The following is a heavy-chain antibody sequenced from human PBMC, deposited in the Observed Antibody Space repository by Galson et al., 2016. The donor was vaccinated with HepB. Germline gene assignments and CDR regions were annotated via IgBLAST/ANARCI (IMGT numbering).Heavy chain of an antibody. Sequence: SETLSLTCTVSGDSISSVGRHWGWFRQSPGMGLEYIGSIHSSGTSYYNPSLTSRVTVSADTSRNQFFLNLRSVTAADTAIYYCGRELGSWGQGTLVTV. D-gene: IGHD3-16*01. CDR2: IHSSGTS. CDR3: GRELGS. J-gene: IGHJ4*02. V-gene: IGHV4-39*02. CDR1: GDSISSVGRH.